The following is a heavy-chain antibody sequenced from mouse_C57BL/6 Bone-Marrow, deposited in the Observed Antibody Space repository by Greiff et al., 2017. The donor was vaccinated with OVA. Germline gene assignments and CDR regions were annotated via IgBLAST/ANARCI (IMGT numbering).Heavy chain of an antibody. Sequence: EVNVVESGGDLVKPGGSLKLSCAASGFTFSSYGMSWVRQTPDKRLEWVATISSGGSYTYYPDSVKGRFTISRDNAKNTLYLQMSSLKSEDTAMYYCARHASSPYWYFDVWGTGTTVTVSS. CDR3: ARHASSPYWYFDV. J-gene: IGHJ1*03. V-gene: IGHV5-6*01. D-gene: IGHD1-1*01. CDR2: ISSGGSYT. CDR1: GFTFSSYG.